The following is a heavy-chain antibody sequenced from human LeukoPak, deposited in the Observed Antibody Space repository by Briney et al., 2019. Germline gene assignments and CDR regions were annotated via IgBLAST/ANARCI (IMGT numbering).Heavy chain of an antibody. D-gene: IGHD3-10*01. J-gene: IGHJ4*02. CDR3: ARLAGFGERSFDY. CDR2: FFTSGTSGTT. V-gene: IGHV4-4*07. Sequence: SETLSLTCTVSGGSVSTYYWSWIRQPAGKGLEFIGRFFTSGTSGTTNYNPSLKSRVTMSLDTSKNQFSLKLSSVTAADTAVYYCARLAGFGERSFDYWGQGTLVTVSS. CDR1: GGSVSTYY.